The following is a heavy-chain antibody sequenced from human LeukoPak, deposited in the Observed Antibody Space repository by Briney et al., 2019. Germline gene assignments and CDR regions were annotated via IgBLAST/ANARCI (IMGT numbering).Heavy chain of an antibody. CDR2: IYTRGST. J-gene: IGHJ3*02. Sequence: SETLSLTCSVSGGSISSFYCNWIRQPAGKGLEWLGRIYTRGSTIYNPSLKSRVTISVDKSKNQFSLTLSSVTAADTAVYYCARGGYYDSSGPSDAFDIWGQGTMVTVSS. CDR1: GGSISSFY. CDR3: ARGGYYDSSGPSDAFDI. V-gene: IGHV4-4*07. D-gene: IGHD3-22*01.